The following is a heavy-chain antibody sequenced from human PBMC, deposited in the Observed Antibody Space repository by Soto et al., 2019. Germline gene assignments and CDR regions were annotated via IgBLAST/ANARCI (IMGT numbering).Heavy chain of an antibody. CDR3: AREVGCSSTSCQNWFDP. Sequence: SETLSLTCTVSGGSISSGDYYWSWIRQPPGKGLEWIGYIYYSGSTYYNPSLKSRVTISVDTSKNQFSLKLSPVTAADTAVYYCAREVGCSSTSCQNWFDPWGQGTLVTVSS. V-gene: IGHV4-30-4*01. D-gene: IGHD2-2*01. CDR2: IYYSGST. J-gene: IGHJ5*02. CDR1: GGSISSGDYY.